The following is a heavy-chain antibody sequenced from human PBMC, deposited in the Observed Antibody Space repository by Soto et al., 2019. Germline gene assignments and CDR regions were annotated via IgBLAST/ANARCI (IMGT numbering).Heavy chain of an antibody. D-gene: IGHD1-1*01. J-gene: IGHJ3*02. CDR3: ARASIPGRNWNDLLGGPPDAFDI. CDR2: ISSSGSTI. Sequence: GGSLRLSCAASGFTFSDYYMSWIRQAPGKGLEWVSYISSSGSTIYYADSVKGRFTISRDNAKNSLYLQMNSLRAEDTAVYYCARASIPGRNWNDLLGGPPDAFDIWGQGTMVTVSS. V-gene: IGHV3-11*01. CDR1: GFTFSDYY.